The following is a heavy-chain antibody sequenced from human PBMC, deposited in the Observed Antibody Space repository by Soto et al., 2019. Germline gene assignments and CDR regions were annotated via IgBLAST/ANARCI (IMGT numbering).Heavy chain of an antibody. Sequence: EMQLVESGGGLVQPGMSLRLSCAASGFTFDDYAMYWVRQVPGKGLEWVSGISWNSGRIGYADSVKGRFTISRDNAKNSLYLQTNSMRHEDTALYYCTKARLWGGDGYTSYYYNALDVWGQGTTVTVSS. V-gene: IGHV3-9*01. CDR1: GFTFDDYA. J-gene: IGHJ6*02. CDR3: TKARLWGGDGYTSYYYNALDV. CDR2: ISWNSGRI. D-gene: IGHD2-2*02.